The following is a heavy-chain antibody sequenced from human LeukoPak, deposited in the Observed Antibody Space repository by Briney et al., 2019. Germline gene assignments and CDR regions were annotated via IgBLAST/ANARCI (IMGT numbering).Heavy chain of an antibody. D-gene: IGHD2-21*01. CDR3: SRWGISGLRKYYGWDV. J-gene: IGHJ6*02. CDR1: GFTFSRYW. CDR2: IKEDGSEK. V-gene: IGHV3-7*01. Sequence: GGSLRLSCAASGFTFSRYWMSWVRQAPGKGPEWVANIKEDGSEKYYVDSVKGRFTISRDNAKNSLYLQFNSLKVEDRAVYYFSRWGISGLRKYYGWDVWGQGTTVPVPS.